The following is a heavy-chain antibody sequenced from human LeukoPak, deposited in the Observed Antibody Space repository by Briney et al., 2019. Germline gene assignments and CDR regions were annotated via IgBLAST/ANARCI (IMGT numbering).Heavy chain of an antibody. CDR2: IYYSGST. CDR3: ARLDIAAAGTLYDAFDI. Sequence: SETLSLTCTVSGGSISSSSYYWGWIRQPSGKGLEWIGSIYYSGSTYYNPSLKSRVTISVDTSKNQFSLKLSSVTAADTAVYYCARLDIAAAGTLYDAFDIWGQGTMVTVSS. D-gene: IGHD6-13*01. CDR1: GGSISSSSYY. J-gene: IGHJ3*02. V-gene: IGHV4-39*01.